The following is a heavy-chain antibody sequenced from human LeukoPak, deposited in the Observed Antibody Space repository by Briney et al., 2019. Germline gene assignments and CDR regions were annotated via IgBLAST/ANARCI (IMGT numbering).Heavy chain of an antibody. CDR1: GFTFSAYY. Sequence: GGSLRLSCAASGFTFSAYYMSWIRQAPGKGLEWVSYISTSGGYTNYAISVKGRFTISRDNAKNSLYLQMNSLRAEDTAVYYCARDRDILTGLFDNWAREPWSPSPQ. CDR2: ISTSGGYT. V-gene: IGHV3-11*06. CDR3: ARDRDILTGLFDN. J-gene: IGHJ4*02. D-gene: IGHD3-9*01.